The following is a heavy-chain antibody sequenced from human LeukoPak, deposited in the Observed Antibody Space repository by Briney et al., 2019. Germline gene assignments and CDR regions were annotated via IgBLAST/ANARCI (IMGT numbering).Heavy chain of an antibody. J-gene: IGHJ4*02. Sequence: PSETLSLTCTVSGXSISSFYGSWIRQPPGKELEWIGYFYYTGSTKYNPSLKSRVTISGDTSKNQFSLKLSSVTAADTAVYSCARGYNPHYYDSSGNPYYFDYWGQGTLVTVSS. V-gene: IGHV4-59*01. CDR3: ARGYNPHYYDSSGNPYYFDY. CDR2: FYYTGST. D-gene: IGHD3-22*01. CDR1: GXSISSFY.